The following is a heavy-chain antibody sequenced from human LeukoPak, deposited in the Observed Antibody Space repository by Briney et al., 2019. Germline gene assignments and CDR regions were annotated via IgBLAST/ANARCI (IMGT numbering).Heavy chain of an antibody. CDR3: AKDSYYDYVWGIYRYTNQFDY. CDR1: GGTFSSYV. V-gene: IGHV1-69*01. J-gene: IGHJ4*02. Sequence: GSSVKVSCKASGGTFSSYVISWVRQAPRQGLEWMGGIIPMFGTPTYARKFQGRVTISADESTSTVYMELSSLRSDDTAVYYCAKDSYYDYVWGIYRYTNQFDYWGQGTLVTVSS. D-gene: IGHD3-16*02. CDR2: IIPMFGTP.